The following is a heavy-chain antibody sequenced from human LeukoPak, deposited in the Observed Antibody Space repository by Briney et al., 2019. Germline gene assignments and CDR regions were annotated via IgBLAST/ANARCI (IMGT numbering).Heavy chain of an antibody. CDR1: GGSISSNNYY. D-gene: IGHD3-16*01. CDR3: ARCTVITTNTIDY. CDR2: IYYSGST. Sequence: SETLSLTCTVSGGSISSNNYYWSWIRQHPGKGLEWIGYIYYSGSTCYNPSLKSRVTISVDTSKNQFSLKLSSVTAADTAVYYCARCTVITTNTIDYWGQGTLVTVSS. J-gene: IGHJ4*02. V-gene: IGHV4-31*03.